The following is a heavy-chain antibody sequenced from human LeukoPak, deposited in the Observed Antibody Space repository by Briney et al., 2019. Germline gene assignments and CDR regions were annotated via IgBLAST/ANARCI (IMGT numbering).Heavy chain of an antibody. Sequence: GGSLRLTCAASGFTFSSYAMSWVRQAPGKGLEWVSAISGSGGSTYYADSVKGRFTISRDNSKNTLYLQMNSLRAEDTAVYYCAKAPYGLNWFDPWGQGTLVTASS. CDR2: ISGSGGST. D-gene: IGHD3/OR15-3a*01. CDR3: AKAPYGLNWFDP. J-gene: IGHJ5*02. V-gene: IGHV3-23*01. CDR1: GFTFSSYA.